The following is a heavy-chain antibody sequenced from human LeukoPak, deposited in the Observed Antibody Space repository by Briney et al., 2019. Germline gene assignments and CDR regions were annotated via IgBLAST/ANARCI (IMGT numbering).Heavy chain of an antibody. CDR1: GFSFSSYG. CDR3: AKDFESVVPYYGSGTDY. CDR2: ISYDGSNK. J-gene: IGHJ4*02. V-gene: IGHV3-30*18. Sequence: AGGSLRLSCAASGFSFSSYGMHWVRQAPGKGLEWVAVISYDGSNKYYAGSVKGRFTISRDNSKNTLYLQMNSLRAEDTAVYYCAKDFESVVPYYGSGTDYWGQGSMVGVSS. D-gene: IGHD3-10*01.